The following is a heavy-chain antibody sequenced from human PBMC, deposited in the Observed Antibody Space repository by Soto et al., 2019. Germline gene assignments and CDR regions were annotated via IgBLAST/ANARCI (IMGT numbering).Heavy chain of an antibody. CDR3: AGLPSSVSGYQH. D-gene: IGHD1-20*01. J-gene: IGHJ1*01. CDR1: GGSFSGYY. V-gene: IGHV4-34*01. Sequence: QVQLQQWGAGLLKPSETLSLTCAVYGGSFSGYYWSWIRQPPGKGLEWIGEINHSGSTNYNPSLKSRVTISVDTSKNQFSLKLSSVTAADTAVYDCAGLPSSVSGYQHCGQGTLVTVSS. CDR2: INHSGST.